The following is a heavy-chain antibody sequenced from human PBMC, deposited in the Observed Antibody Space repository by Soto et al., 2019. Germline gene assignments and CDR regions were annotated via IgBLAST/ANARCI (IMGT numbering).Heavy chain of an antibody. Sequence: QVQLQQSGPGLVKPSETLSLTCTVSSGPSSSHNWGWIRQSPGRGLEWIGYVYNTGGTSYNPSLKSRGTISADTSANHISLTLSFVTAADTAIYYCVRQGIGNLHGLVDVWGQGPTVSVSS. CDR3: VRQGIGNLHGLVDV. CDR1: SGPSSSHN. D-gene: IGHD1-1*01. CDR2: VYNTGGT. V-gene: IGHV4-59*08. J-gene: IGHJ6*02.